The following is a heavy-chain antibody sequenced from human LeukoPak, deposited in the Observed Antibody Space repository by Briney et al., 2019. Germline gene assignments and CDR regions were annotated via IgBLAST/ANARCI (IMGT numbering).Heavy chain of an antibody. V-gene: IGHV1-69*13. J-gene: IGHJ4*02. CDR3: ASPPGGYNYYFDY. D-gene: IGHD5-24*01. CDR2: IIPIFGTA. CDR1: GGTFSSYA. Sequence: SVKVSCKASGGTFSSYAISWVRQAPGQGLEWMGGIIPIFGTANYAQKFQGRVTITADESTSTAYMELSSLRSEDTAVYYCASPPGGYNYYFDYWGQGTLVTVSS.